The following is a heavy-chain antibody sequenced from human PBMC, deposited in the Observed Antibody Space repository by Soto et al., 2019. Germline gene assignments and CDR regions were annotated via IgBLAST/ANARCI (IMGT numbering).Heavy chain of an antibody. V-gene: IGHV4-4*02. CDR2: IYQSGCT. CDR1: GGSISSTKW. J-gene: IGHJ3*02. D-gene: IGHD3-3*01. Sequence: SENLSLTCAVPGGSISSTKWWSWVRQPPGKGFEWIGEIYQSGCTNYNPSLKSRVIISVDRPQNQFSLNLISVTAADPAVYYCAILTRTGSNFWGGYSRPPFVLDIWGQGTL. CDR3: AILTRTGSNFWGGYSRPPFVLDI.